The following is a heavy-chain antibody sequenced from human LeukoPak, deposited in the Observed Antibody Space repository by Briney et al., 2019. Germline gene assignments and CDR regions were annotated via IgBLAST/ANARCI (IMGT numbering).Heavy chain of an antibody. V-gene: IGHV3-74*01. CDR1: GFTFSSYW. Sequence: GGSLRLSCAASGFTFSSYWMHWVRQAPGKGLVWVSHINGDGSTTSYADSVKGRFTISRDNAKNTVYLQMNSLRAEDTAVYYCASTSVAGYGFDYWGQGTLVTVSS. J-gene: IGHJ4*02. D-gene: IGHD6-19*01. CDR2: INGDGSTT. CDR3: ASTSVAGYGFDY.